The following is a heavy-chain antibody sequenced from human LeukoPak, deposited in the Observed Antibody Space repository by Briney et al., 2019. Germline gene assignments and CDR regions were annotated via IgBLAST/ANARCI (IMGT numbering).Heavy chain of an antibody. CDR3: ARDADYYDTSTDPFDV. Sequence: VSVKVSCKASGYTFTGHYFHWVRQAPGQGLEWMGWFNPNIGATNYAQQFQGRVTMTGDTSISTAYMELTRLRSDDTAVYYCARDADYYDTSTDPFDVWGQGTMVTVSS. D-gene: IGHD3-22*01. J-gene: IGHJ3*01. CDR1: GYTFTGHY. V-gene: IGHV1-2*02. CDR2: FNPNIGAT.